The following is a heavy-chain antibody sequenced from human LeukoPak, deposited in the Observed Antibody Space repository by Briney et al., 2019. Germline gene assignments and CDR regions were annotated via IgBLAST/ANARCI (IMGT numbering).Heavy chain of an antibody. D-gene: IGHD3-10*01. V-gene: IGHV3-33*01. J-gene: IGHJ4*02. CDR2: IWYDGSNK. Sequence: PGGSLRLSCAASGFTFSSYGMHWVRQAPGKGLEWGAVIWYDGSNKYYADSVKGRFTISRDNSKNTLYLQMNSLRAEDTAVYYCARGSMVRGTPWYFDYWGQGTLVTVSS. CDR1: GFTFSSYG. CDR3: ARGSMVRGTPWYFDY.